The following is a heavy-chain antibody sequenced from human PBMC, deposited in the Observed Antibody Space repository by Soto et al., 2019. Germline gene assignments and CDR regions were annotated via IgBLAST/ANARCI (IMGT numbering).Heavy chain of an antibody. V-gene: IGHV1-3*04. CDR3: ARDGGDCGYRLIYYYYIGLDV. CDR2: INIGSGNT. CDR1: GYTFTGYY. Sequence: GASVKVSCKASGYTFTGYYMHWVRQAPGQGLEWMGWINIGSGNTEYSQNFQDRITITRDTSASTVYMELSSLRSEDTAVYYCARDGGDCGYRLIYYYYIGLDVWGQGTTVTVSS. J-gene: IGHJ6*02. D-gene: IGHD2-21*02.